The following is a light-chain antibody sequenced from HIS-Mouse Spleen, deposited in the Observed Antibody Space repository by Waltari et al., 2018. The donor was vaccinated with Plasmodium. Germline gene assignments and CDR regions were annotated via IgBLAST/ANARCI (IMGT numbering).Light chain of an antibody. J-gene: IGLJ2*01. CDR3: SSYAGSNNLV. CDR2: EVS. Sequence: QSALTQPPSASGSPGPSVTISCTGTSSDVGGYNYVSWHQQHPCKAPKLMIYEVSKRPSGVPDRFSGYKSGNTASLTVSGLQAEDEADYYCSSYAGSNNLVFGGGTKLTVL. CDR1: SSDVGGYNY. V-gene: IGLV2-8*01.